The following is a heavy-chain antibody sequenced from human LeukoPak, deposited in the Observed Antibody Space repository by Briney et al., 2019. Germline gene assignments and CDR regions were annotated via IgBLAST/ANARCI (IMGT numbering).Heavy chain of an antibody. V-gene: IGHV3-74*01. CDR2: INHDGAGT. CDR1: GW. Sequence: GGSLRLSCAASGWVHWVRQAPGKGLVWVSGINHDGAGTYYADSVKGRFTISRDNAKNTLYLQMNSLSADDTAVYYCASVFDSWGQGFLVTVSS. CDR3: ASVFDS. J-gene: IGHJ4*02.